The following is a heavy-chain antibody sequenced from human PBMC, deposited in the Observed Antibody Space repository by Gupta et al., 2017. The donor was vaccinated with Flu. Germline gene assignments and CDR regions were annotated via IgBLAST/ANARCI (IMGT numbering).Heavy chain of an antibody. CDR1: GWSCSECY. Sequence: AIYGWSCSECYYTWIRQPPGKGLEWVGEINDVGRTNHNPSLNGRVSISMDTSKNQFSLRVYSVTAADTAVYYCARKGPDLTIATDKWGQGTLVIVSS. CDR2: INDVGRT. J-gene: IGHJ4*02. V-gene: IGHV4-34*01. D-gene: IGHD4-4*01. CDR3: ARKGPDLTIATDK.